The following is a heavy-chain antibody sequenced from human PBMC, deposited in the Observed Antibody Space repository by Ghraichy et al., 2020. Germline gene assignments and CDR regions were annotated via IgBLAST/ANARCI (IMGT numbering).Heavy chain of an antibody. CDR2: INTYNGKT. CDR3: ARAHTYYASGTYFIF. V-gene: IGHV1-18*01. CDR1: GYTFTSYG. J-gene: IGHJ1*01. D-gene: IGHD3-10*01. Sequence: ASVKVSCNTSGYTFTSYGINWVRQAPGQGLEWMGNINTYNGKTNYEHKFQDRVTMTTDTSANIAYMELRSLRSDDTAVYYCARAHTYYASGTYFIFWGQGTLVTVSS.